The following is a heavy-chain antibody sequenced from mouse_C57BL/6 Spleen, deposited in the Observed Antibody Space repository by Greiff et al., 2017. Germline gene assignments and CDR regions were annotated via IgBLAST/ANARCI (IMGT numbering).Heavy chain of an antibody. J-gene: IGHJ1*03. CDR1: GYTFTSYW. CDR2: IHPNSGST. CDR3: AKSGTTIPWYFDV. Sequence: QVQLQQPGAELVKPGASVKLSCKASGYTFTSYWMHWVKQRPGQGLEWIGMIHPNSGSTNYNEKFKSKATLTVDKTSGTAYMQLSSLTSEDSADDYCAKSGTTIPWYFDVWGTGATVTVSS. V-gene: IGHV1-64*01. D-gene: IGHD1-1*01.